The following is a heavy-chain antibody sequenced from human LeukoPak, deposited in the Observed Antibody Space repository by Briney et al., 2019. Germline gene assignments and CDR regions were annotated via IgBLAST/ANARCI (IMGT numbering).Heavy chain of an antibody. J-gene: IGHJ1*01. Sequence: PGGSLRLSCAASGIAVNSNYMSWVRQAPGKGLEWVSLIYSGGRTEYAGSVKGRFTIFRDNSENTVYLQMNSLRVEDTAMYFCATVGCNGATCYTQYFHSWGQGTLVTVSS. D-gene: IGHD4/OR15-4a*01. CDR1: GIAVNSNY. V-gene: IGHV3-53*01. CDR3: ATVGCNGATCYTQYFHS. CDR2: IYSGGRT.